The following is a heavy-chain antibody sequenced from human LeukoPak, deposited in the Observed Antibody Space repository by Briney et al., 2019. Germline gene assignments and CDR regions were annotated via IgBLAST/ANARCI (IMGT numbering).Heavy chain of an antibody. CDR2: IIPIFGTA. CDR1: GGTFSSYA. CDR3: ARMYYYGSGSYSNSAHFDY. J-gene: IGHJ4*02. V-gene: IGHV1-69*05. D-gene: IGHD3-10*01. Sequence: SVKVSCKASGGTFSSYAISWVRQAPGQGLEWMGGIIPIFGTANYAQKFQGKVTITTDESTSTAYMELSSLRSEDTAVYYCARMYYYGSGSYSNSAHFDYWGQGTLVTVSS.